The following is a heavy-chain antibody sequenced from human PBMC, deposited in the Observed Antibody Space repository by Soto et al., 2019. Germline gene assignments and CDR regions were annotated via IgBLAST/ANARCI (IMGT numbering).Heavy chain of an antibody. V-gene: IGHV1-8*01. Sequence: GASVKVSCKASGYTFTNYDINWMRQAGGQGLEWLGWMNPSSGQTGYARKFQGRVTMTRDTSTSTAYVDLSGLTYEDSAVYYCARATYDFWSGSPYYFDYWGQGTLVTVSS. CDR2: MNPSSGQT. CDR3: ARATYDFWSGSPYYFDY. D-gene: IGHD3-3*01. J-gene: IGHJ4*02. CDR1: GYTFTNYD.